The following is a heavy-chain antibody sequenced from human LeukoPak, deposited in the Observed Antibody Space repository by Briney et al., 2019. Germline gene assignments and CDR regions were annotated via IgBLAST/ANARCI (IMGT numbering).Heavy chain of an antibody. CDR1: EFTFSTYN. D-gene: IGHD1-1*01. CDR3: ARNPAGIGDY. J-gene: IGHJ4*02. CDR2: ISSGSEII. Sequence: GGSLRLSCVASEFTFSTYNMNWVRQAPGKGLEWVSFISSGSEIIYYADSVKGRFTVSRDNDKKSLYLQMNSLRDVDTAVYYCARNPAGIGDYLGQGTLVTVSS. V-gene: IGHV3-48*02.